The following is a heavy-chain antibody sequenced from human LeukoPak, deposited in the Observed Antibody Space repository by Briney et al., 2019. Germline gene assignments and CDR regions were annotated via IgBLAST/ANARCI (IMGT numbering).Heavy chain of an antibody. CDR3: ARDPARERYCSSTSCRTGWFDP. CDR1: GFTFSDYY. J-gene: IGHJ5*02. D-gene: IGHD2-2*01. V-gene: IGHV3-11*01. Sequence: GGSLRLSCAASGFTFSDYYMSWIRQAPGKGLEWVSYISSSGSTIYYADSVKGRFTISRDNAKNSLYLQMNSLRAEDTAVYYCARDPARERYCSSTSCRTGWFDPWGQGTLVTVSS. CDR2: ISSSGSTI.